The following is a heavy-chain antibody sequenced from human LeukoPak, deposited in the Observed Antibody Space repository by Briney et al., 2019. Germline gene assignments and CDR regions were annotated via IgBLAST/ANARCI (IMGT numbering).Heavy chain of an antibody. CDR1: GGTFRPYA. CDR2: IIPLFSST. D-gene: IGHD1-26*01. CDR3: ARDEDSRSYYQGYWCSDL. J-gene: IGHJ2*01. V-gene: IGHV1-69*13. Sequence: GASVKVSCKASGGTFRPYAISWVRRAPGQGLEWMGGIIPLFSSTKYAQKFQGRLIFTADESMTTVYMELSSLTSEDTAVYYCARDEDSRSYYQGYWCSDLWGRGTLVTVSS.